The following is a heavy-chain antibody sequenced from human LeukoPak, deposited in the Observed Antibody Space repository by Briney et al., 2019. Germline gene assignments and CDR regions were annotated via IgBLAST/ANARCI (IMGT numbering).Heavy chain of an antibody. CDR2: IYYSGST. D-gene: IGHD3-10*01. J-gene: IGHJ4*02. V-gene: IGHV4-59*08. Sequence: SETLSLTCTVSGGSISSSYWSWIRQPPGKGLEWIGYIYYSGSTNYNPSLKSRVTISVDTSKNQFSLKLSSVTAADTAVYYCARHYYYGSGSYYSFGFDYWGQGTLVTVSS. CDR1: GGSISSSY. CDR3: ARHYYYGSGSYYSFGFDY.